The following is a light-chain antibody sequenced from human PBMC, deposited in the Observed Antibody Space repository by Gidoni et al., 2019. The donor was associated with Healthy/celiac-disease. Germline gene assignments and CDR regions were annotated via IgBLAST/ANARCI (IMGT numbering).Light chain of an antibody. V-gene: IGKV1-39*01. CDR2: AAS. J-gene: IGKJ2*01. CDR3: QQSYSTPYT. CDR1: QSISSY. Sequence: SQMTQSPSSLYASVGDRVTITCRASQSISSYLNWYQQKPGKAHKLLIYAASSLQSGVPSRFSGSGSGTDFTLTISSLQPEDFATCYCQQSYSTPYTFXQXTKLEIK.